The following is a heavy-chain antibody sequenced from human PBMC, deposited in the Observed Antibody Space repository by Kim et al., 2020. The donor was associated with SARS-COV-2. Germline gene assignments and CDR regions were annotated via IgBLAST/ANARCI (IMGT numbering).Heavy chain of an antibody. D-gene: IGHD6-19*01. CDR3: ARDPVAGSYWYFDL. V-gene: IGHV4-59*01. Sequence: TPTLKRRVTISVDTSKNQFSRKLSSVTAAETAVYYCARDPVAGSYWYFDLWGRGTLVTVSS. J-gene: IGHJ2*01.